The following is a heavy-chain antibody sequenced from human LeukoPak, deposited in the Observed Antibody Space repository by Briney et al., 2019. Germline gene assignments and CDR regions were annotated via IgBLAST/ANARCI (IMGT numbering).Heavy chain of an antibody. CDR1: GFTLSDYY. V-gene: IGHV3-11*01. J-gene: IGHJ4*02. D-gene: IGHD3-16*01. Sequence: PGGSLRLSCAASGFTLSDYYMSWIRQAPGKGLEWVSYISSSGNTISYADSVKGRFLISRDNAKNSLYLQIDSLRDEDMAVYYCAKAGGQLAPSFFDYWGQGTLVTVSS. CDR2: ISSSGNTI. CDR3: AKAGGQLAPSFFDY.